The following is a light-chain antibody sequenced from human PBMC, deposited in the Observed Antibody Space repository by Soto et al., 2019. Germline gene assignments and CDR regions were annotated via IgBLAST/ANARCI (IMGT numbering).Light chain of an antibody. CDR1: QSVNSNY. V-gene: IGKV3-20*01. Sequence: EIVVTQSPATLSVSPGERATLSCRASQSVNSNYLAWYQQKPGQAPRLLIYGISNRATGIPDRFSGSGSGTDFTLTISRLEPEDFAVYYCQQYGSSATFGQGTRWIS. CDR3: QQYGSSAT. CDR2: GIS. J-gene: IGKJ1*01.